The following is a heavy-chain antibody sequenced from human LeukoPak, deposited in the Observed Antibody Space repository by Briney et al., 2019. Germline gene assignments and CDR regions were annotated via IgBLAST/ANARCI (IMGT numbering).Heavy chain of an antibody. V-gene: IGHV4-4*07. Sequence: SEALSLTCTVSGGSISSYYWSWIRQPAGKGLEWIGRIYTSGSTNHNPSLKSRVTMSVDTSKNQFSLKLSSVTAADTAVYYCARDNYGDHPYYYYYGMDVWGQGTTVTVSS. J-gene: IGHJ6*02. CDR2: IYTSGST. D-gene: IGHD4-17*01. CDR1: GGSISSYY. CDR3: ARDNYGDHPYYYYYGMDV.